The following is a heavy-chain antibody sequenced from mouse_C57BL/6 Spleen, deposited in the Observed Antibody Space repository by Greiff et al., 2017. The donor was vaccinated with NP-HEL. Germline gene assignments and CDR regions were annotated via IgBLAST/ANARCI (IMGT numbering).Heavy chain of an antibody. CDR3: ARERVLERFDY. Sequence: EVQLQESGPGLVKPSQSLSLTCSVTGYSITSGYYWNWIRQFPGNKLEWMGYISYDGSNNYNPSLKNRISITRDTSKNQFFLKLNSVTTEDTATYYCARERVLERFDYWGQGTTLTVSS. CDR2: ISYDGSN. J-gene: IGHJ2*01. CDR1: GYSITSGYY. D-gene: IGHD2-14*01. V-gene: IGHV3-6*01.